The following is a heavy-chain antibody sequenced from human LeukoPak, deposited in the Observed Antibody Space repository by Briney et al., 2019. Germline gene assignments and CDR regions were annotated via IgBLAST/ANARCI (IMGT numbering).Heavy chain of an antibody. V-gene: IGHV4-34*01. CDR3: ARGFPREYSYGYYYYYGMDV. CDR2: INHSGST. CDR1: GGSFSGYY. Sequence: PSETLSLTCAVYGGSFSGYYWSWIRQPPGKGLEWIGEINHSGSTNYNPSLKSRVTISVDTSKNQFSLKLSSVTAADTAVYYCARGFPREYSYGYYYYYGMDVWGQGTTVTVSS. D-gene: IGHD5-18*01. J-gene: IGHJ6*02.